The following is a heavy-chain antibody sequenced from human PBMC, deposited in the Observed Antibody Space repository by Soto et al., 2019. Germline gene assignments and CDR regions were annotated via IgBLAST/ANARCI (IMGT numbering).Heavy chain of an antibody. Sequence: GGSLRLSCAASGFTFSSYSMNWVRQAPGKGLEWVSPISSSSSYIYYADSVKGRFTISRDNAKNSLYLQMNSLRAEDTAVYYCARDLRITMVRGWGGYYYGMDVWGQGTTVTVSS. D-gene: IGHD3-10*01. CDR2: ISSSSSYI. J-gene: IGHJ6*02. CDR3: ARDLRITMVRGWGGYYYGMDV. CDR1: GFTFSSYS. V-gene: IGHV3-21*01.